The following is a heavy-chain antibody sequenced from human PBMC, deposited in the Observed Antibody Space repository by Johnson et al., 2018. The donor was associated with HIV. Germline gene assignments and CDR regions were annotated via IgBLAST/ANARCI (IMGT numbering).Heavy chain of an antibody. CDR1: GFTFDDYT. Sequence: VQLMESGGVVVQPGGSLRLSCAASGFTFDDYTMHWVRQAPGKGLEWVSLISWDGGSTYYEDSVKGRFTISRDNSKNSLNLQLNSLRIEDTALYYCAKDNVYFALDIWGQGTMVTVSS. D-gene: IGHD1-14*01. CDR3: AKDNVYFALDI. J-gene: IGHJ3*02. CDR2: ISWDGGST. V-gene: IGHV3-43*01.